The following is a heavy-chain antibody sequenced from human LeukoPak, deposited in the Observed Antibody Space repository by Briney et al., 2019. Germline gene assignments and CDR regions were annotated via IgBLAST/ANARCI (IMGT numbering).Heavy chain of an antibody. CDR3: ARESPLGYCSGGSCSQYYFDY. CDR2: IYYSGST. V-gene: IGHV4-31*03. J-gene: IGHJ4*02. CDR1: GGSISSGGYY. D-gene: IGHD2-15*01. Sequence: SETLSLTCTVSGGSISSGGYYWSWIRQHPGKGLEWIGYIYYSGSTYYNPSLKSRVTISVDTSKNQFSLKLSSVTAADTAVYYCARESPLGYCSGGSCSQYYFDYWGQGTLVTVSS.